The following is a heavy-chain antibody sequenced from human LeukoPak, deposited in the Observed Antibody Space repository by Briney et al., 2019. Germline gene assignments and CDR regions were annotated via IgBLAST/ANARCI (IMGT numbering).Heavy chain of an antibody. CDR1: GFTFSSYA. D-gene: IGHD2-21*01. CDR3: ARDSHNIVVVFHFDY. V-gene: IGHV3-30*04. CDR2: ISYDGSNK. J-gene: IGHJ4*02. Sequence: GGSLRLSCAASGFTFSSYAMHWVRQAPGRGLEGVAVISYDGSNKYYADSVKGRFTISRDNSKNTLYLQMNSLRAEDTAVYYCARDSHNIVVVFHFDYWGQGTLVTVSS.